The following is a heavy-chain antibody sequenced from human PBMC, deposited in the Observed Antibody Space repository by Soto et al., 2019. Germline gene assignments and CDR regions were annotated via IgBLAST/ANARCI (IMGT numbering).Heavy chain of an antibody. Sequence: GSSVKVSCKASGYTFTSYGMNWVRQAPGRGLEGLGGINAGNGNTKYSTKLQGRVIIAKDTSKSTAYLKLSSMSSEDTAVYYCARGGYFDSSNYLAYWGLGTLVTVSS. D-gene: IGHD3-22*01. CDR2: INAGNGNT. CDR1: GYTFTSYG. J-gene: IGHJ4*02. V-gene: IGHV1-3*01. CDR3: ARGGYFDSSNYLAY.